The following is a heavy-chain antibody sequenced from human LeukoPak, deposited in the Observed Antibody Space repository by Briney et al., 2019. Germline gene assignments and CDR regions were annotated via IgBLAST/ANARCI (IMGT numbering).Heavy chain of an antibody. V-gene: IGHV4-34*01. CDR3: ARGVYIAAAQYAY. CDR2: INHSGST. D-gene: IGHD6-13*01. Sequence: SETLSLTCAVYGGSFSGYYWSWIRQPPGKGLEWIGEINHSGSTNYNPSLKSRVTISVGTSKNQFSLKLSSVTAADTAAYYCARGVYIAAAQYAYWGQGTLVTVSS. J-gene: IGHJ4*02. CDR1: GGSFSGYY.